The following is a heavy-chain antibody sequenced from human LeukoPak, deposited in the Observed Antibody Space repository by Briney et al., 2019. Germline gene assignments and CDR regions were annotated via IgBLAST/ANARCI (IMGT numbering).Heavy chain of an antibody. D-gene: IGHD5-18*01. CDR2: IIPILGIA. CDR1: GGTFSSYT. J-gene: IGHJ4*02. Sequence: SVKVSCKASGGTFSSYTISWVRQAPGQGLEWMGRIIPILGIANYAQKFQGRVTITADKSTSTAYVELSSLRSEDTAVYYCARGVDTAIGGDKMRSFDYWGQGTLVTVSS. CDR3: ARGVDTAIGGDKMRSFDY. V-gene: IGHV1-69*02.